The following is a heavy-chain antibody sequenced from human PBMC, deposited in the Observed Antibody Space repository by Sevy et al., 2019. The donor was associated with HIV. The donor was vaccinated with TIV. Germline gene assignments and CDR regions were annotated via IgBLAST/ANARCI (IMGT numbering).Heavy chain of an antibody. J-gene: IGHJ6*02. CDR3: ATDICCGVDGVGVGMDV. V-gene: IGHV3-43*01. CDR2: ISWDGGST. Sequence: GGSLRLSCAASGFTFDDYTMHWVRQAPGKGLEWVSLISWDGGSTYYADSVKGRFTISRDNSKNSLYLQMNSLRTEDTALYYCATDICCGVDGVGVGMDVWGQGTTVTVSS. D-gene: IGHD2-21*01. CDR1: GFTFDDYT.